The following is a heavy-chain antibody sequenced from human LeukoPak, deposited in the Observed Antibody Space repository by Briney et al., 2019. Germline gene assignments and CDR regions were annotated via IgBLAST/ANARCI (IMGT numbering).Heavy chain of an antibody. V-gene: IGHV1-2*06. CDR2: INPNSGGT. J-gene: IGHJ5*02. D-gene: IGHD2-15*01. CDR3: ARGYCSGGSCYSVGNWFDP. Sequence: ASVKVSCKAAGYTFTGYYMFWVRQAPGQGLEWMGRINPNSGGTNYAQKFQGRVTMTRDTSISTAYMALSRLRSDDTAVYYCARGYCSGGSCYSVGNWFDPWGQGTLVTVSS. CDR1: GYTFTGYY.